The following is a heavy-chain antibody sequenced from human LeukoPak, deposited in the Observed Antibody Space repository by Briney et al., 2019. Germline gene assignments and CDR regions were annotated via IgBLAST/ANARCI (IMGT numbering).Heavy chain of an antibody. Sequence: PGGSLRLSCAASGFTFSGYGMSWVRQAPGKGLEWVSGLGGSGVYTYYADSVKGRFTISRDNSRNTLYLQTNSLRAEDTAVYYCAKLAGGTMARWYFDYWGQGTLVTVSS. CDR2: LGGSGVYT. J-gene: IGHJ4*02. CDR3: AKLAGGTMARWYFDY. CDR1: GFTFSGYG. V-gene: IGHV3-23*01. D-gene: IGHD3-10*01.